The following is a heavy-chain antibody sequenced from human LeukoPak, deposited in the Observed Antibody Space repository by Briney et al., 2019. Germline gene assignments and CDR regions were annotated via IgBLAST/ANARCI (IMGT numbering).Heavy chain of an antibody. CDR1: GFTFSSYS. D-gene: IGHD3-22*01. CDR3: ARVRHYDSSGPGY. CDR2: ISSSSSTI. Sequence: GGSLRLSCAASGFTFSSYSMNWVRQAPGKGLEWVSYISSSSSTIYYADSVKGRFTISRDNAKNSLYLQMNSLRAEDTAVYYCARVRHYDSSGPGYWGQGTLVTVSS. J-gene: IGHJ4*02. V-gene: IGHV3-48*01.